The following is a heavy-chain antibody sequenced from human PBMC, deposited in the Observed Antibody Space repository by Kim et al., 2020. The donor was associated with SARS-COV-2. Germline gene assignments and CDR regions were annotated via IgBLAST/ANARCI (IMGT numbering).Heavy chain of an antibody. Sequence: YADSVKGRFPNSRDNSKNTLYLQMNSLRAEDTAVYYCAKQLRTLDAFDIWGQGTMVTVSS. J-gene: IGHJ3*02. CDR3: AKQLRTLDAFDI. V-gene: IGHV3-23*01. D-gene: IGHD4-17*01.